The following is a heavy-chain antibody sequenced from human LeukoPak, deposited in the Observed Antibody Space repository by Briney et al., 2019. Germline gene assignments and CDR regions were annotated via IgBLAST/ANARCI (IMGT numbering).Heavy chain of an antibody. CDR2: ISYTGTYI. D-gene: IGHD2-2*01. Sequence: GGSLRLSCAASAFSLSAYNMNWVRQAPGKGLEWVSSISYTGTYIYYADSVKGRFTISRDNAKNSLYLQMNSLRAEDTAVYYCARDLPSFIVVVPAATTNWFDPWGQGTLVTVSS. CDR1: AFSLSAYN. CDR3: ARDLPSFIVVVPAATTNWFDP. V-gene: IGHV3-21*01. J-gene: IGHJ5*02.